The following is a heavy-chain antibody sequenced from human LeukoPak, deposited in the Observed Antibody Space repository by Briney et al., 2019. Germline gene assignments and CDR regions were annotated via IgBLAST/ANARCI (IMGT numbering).Heavy chain of an antibody. CDR2: ISGNGDRT. CDR3: AKGGRTGKSISMIRGVRNYYYYMDV. Sequence: GSLRLSCAASGFTFSSYGMSWVRQAPGKGLEWVSAISGNGDRTYYADSVKGRFSISRDNSKNTLYLQMNSLRAEDTAVYYCAKGGRTGKSISMIRGVRNYYYYMDVWGKGTTVTISS. D-gene: IGHD3-10*01. CDR1: GFTFSSYG. J-gene: IGHJ6*03. V-gene: IGHV3-23*01.